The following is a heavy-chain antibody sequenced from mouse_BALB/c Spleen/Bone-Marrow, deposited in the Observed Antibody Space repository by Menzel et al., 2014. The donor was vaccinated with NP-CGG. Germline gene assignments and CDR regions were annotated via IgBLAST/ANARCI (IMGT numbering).Heavy chain of an antibody. D-gene: IGHD2-10*02. J-gene: IGHJ2*01. Sequence: VQLQQFEAELVRPGTSVKISCKASGYTFTNYWLSWVKQRPGHGLEWIGDIYPGGGYTNFNERFKGKATLTADTSSSTAYMQLSSLTSEDSAVYFCAREEYGNYDCFIDYWGQGTTLTVSS. CDR2: IYPGGGYT. CDR1: GYTFTNYW. V-gene: IGHV1-63*02. CDR3: AREEYGNYDCFIDY.